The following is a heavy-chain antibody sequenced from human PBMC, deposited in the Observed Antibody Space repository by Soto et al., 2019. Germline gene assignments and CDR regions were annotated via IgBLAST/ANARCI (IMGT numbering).Heavy chain of an antibody. D-gene: IGHD3-22*01. J-gene: IGHJ4*02. Sequence: QVQLVQSGPEVKMPGASVKVSCKTSGYSFTAYGLSWLRQAPGQRPERMGWVSTNNANTNYAQKFQGTVTMTTDTSTTTTYMALRSLRSDDTAVYYCARELNTDSSAYYSFAYWGQGTLVTVSS. V-gene: IGHV1-18*01. CDR1: GYSFTAYG. CDR2: VSTNNANT. CDR3: ARELNTDSSAYYSFAY.